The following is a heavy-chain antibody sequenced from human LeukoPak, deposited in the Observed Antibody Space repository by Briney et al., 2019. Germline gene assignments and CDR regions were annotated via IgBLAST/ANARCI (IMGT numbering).Heavy chain of an antibody. J-gene: IGHJ5*02. V-gene: IGHV1-2*02. CDR1: GYTFSGYY. Sequence: ASVKLSCKASGYTFSGYYMHWVRQAPGQGLEWMGWINPNSGGTNYAQKFQGRVTMTRDTSISTAYMELSRLRSDDTAVYYCARDPRDSSGQNWFDPWGQGTLVTVSS. D-gene: IGHD3-22*01. CDR3: ARDPRDSSGQNWFDP. CDR2: INPNSGGT.